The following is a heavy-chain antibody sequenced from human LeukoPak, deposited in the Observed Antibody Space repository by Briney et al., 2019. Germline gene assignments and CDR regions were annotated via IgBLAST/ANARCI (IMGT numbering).Heavy chain of an antibody. CDR1: GYSFTSYW. V-gene: IGHV5-51*01. CDR2: IYPGDSDT. Sequence: GESLKISCKGSGYSFTSYWIGWVRQMPGKGLEWMGIIYPGDSDTRYSPSFQGQVIISADKSISTAYLQWSSLKASDTAMYYCARLGMVRGVNYYYGMDVWGQGTTVTVSS. CDR3: ARLGMVRGVNYYYGMDV. D-gene: IGHD3-10*01. J-gene: IGHJ6*02.